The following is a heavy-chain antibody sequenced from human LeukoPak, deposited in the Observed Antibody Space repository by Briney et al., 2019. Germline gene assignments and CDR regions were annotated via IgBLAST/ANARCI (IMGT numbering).Heavy chain of an antibody. Sequence: ASVKVSCKASGYTFTSYYMHWVRQAPGQGLEWMGIINPSGGSTSYAQKSQGRVTMTRDTSTSTVYMELSSLRSEDTAVYYCTRGGYCSSTSCLDFDYWGQGTLVTVSS. CDR1: GYTFTSYY. J-gene: IGHJ4*02. CDR2: INPSGGST. V-gene: IGHV1-46*01. D-gene: IGHD2-2*01. CDR3: TRGGYCSSTSCLDFDY.